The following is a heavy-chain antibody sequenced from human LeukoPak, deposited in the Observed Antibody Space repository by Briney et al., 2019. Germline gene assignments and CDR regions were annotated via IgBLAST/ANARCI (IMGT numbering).Heavy chain of an antibody. CDR3: ARDPSGSYYPRVSGALDI. CDR1: GFTFSTYW. Sequence: GGSLRLSCAASGFTFSTYWMSWVRQAPGKGLEWVANIKQDGSENYYVDSVKGRFTISRDNAKNSLYLQMDSLRAEDTAVYYCARDPSGSYYPRVSGALDIWGQGTMVTVSS. J-gene: IGHJ3*02. D-gene: IGHD1-26*01. CDR2: IKQDGSEN. V-gene: IGHV3-7*01.